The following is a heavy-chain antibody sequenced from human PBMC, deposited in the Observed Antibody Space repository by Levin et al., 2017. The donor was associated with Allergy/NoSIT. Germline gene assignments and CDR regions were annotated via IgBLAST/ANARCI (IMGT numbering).Heavy chain of an antibody. CDR2: ITTETDGGTA. CDR1: GFAFTNAW. V-gene: IGHV3-15*01. Sequence: TPGGSLRLSCAASGFAFTNAWMSWVRQAPGKGLEWVGRITTETDGGTADYAAPVKGRFTISRDDSKTTLYLQMNSLKTDDTAVYYCATDVRCSGVSCYASGIDYWGQGTLVTVSS. CDR3: ATDVRCSGVSCYASGIDY. D-gene: IGHD2-15*01. J-gene: IGHJ4*02.